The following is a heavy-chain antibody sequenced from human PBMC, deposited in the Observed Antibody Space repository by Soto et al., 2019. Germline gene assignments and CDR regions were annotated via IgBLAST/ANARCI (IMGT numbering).Heavy chain of an antibody. Sequence: GASVKVSCKASGYTFITYDINWVRQATGQGLEWMGWMNPYNGNAGYAQKFQGRVTMTTDTSTSTAYMELRSLRSDDTAVYYCARVAGDYWGQGTLVTVSS. CDR2: MNPYNGNA. CDR3: ARVAGDY. V-gene: IGHV1-8*01. J-gene: IGHJ4*02. CDR1: GYTFITYD.